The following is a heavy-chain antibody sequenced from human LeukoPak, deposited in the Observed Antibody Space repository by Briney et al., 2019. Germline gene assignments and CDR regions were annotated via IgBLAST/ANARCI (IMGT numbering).Heavy chain of an antibody. J-gene: IGHJ4*02. D-gene: IGHD6-13*01. CDR3: AKDLYSSSFTIDY. Sequence: SLRLSCAASGFTFDDYAMHWVRQAPGKGLEWVSGISWNSGSIGYADSVKGRFTISRDNAKNSLYLQMNSLRAEDTALYYCAKDLYSSSFTIDYWGQGTLVTDSS. CDR2: ISWNSGSI. V-gene: IGHV3-9*01. CDR1: GFTFDDYA.